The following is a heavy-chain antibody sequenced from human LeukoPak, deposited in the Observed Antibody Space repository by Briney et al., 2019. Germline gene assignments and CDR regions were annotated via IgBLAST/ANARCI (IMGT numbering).Heavy chain of an antibody. D-gene: IGHD6-25*01. J-gene: IGHJ4*02. V-gene: IGHV1-18*01. CDR2: ISAYNGNT. CDR3: ARVARQGYYFDY. Sequence: ASVKVSCKASGYTFTSYGISWVRQAPGQGLEWMGWISAYNGNTNYAQKLQGRVTITADESTSTAYMELSSLRSEDTAVYYCARVARQGYYFDYWGQGTLVTVSS. CDR1: GYTFTSYG.